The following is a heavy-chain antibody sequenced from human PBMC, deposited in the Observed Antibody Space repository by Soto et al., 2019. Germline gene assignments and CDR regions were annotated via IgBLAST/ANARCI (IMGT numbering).Heavy chain of an antibody. V-gene: IGHV3-7*01. CDR1: GFTFNIHW. J-gene: IGHJ4*02. CDR2: IKHDGTEE. D-gene: IGHD2-15*01. CDR3: ARDSRGANFDH. Sequence: GSLRLSCEGSGFTFNIHWMTWVRQAPGKGLEWVASIKHDGTEEYYVDSVKGRFTISRDNARNSVFLQLNSLRAEDTAVYYCARDSRGANFDHWGQGALVTVSS.